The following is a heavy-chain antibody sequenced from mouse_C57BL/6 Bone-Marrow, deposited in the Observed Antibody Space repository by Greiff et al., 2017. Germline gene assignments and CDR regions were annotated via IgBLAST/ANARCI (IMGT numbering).Heavy chain of an antibody. CDR3: ARGGLRRGFAY. D-gene: IGHD2-4*01. V-gene: IGHV1-50*01. CDR1: GYTFTSYW. CDR2: IDPSDSYT. J-gene: IGHJ3*01. Sequence: QVQLQQPGAELVKPGASVKLSCKASGYTFTSYWMQWVKQRPGQGLEWIGEIDPSDSYTNYNQKFKGKATLTVDTSSSTAYMRLSSLTSEDSAVYYCARGGLRRGFAYWGQGTLVTVSA.